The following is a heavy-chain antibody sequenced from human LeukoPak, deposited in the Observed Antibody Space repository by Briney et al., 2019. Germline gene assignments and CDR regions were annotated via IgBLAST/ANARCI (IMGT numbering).Heavy chain of an antibody. J-gene: IGHJ5*02. Sequence: GGSLRLSCVASGFTFRSYEMNWVRQAPGKGLEWIAYICSSGSTTYYADSVKGRFTVSRDNAKNSLYLQMNSLRVEDTAVYYCVRGGYGDYGRGSWGQGTLLTVSS. V-gene: IGHV3-48*03. CDR3: VRGGYGDYGRGS. CDR1: GFTFRSYE. CDR2: ICSSGSTT. D-gene: IGHD4-17*01.